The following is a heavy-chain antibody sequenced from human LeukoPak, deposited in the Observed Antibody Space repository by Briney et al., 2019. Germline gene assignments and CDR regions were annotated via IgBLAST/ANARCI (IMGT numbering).Heavy chain of an antibody. CDR3: ARVIGWYVFGGDAFDI. CDR1: GGSFSGYY. Sequence: SETLSLTCAVYGGSFSGYYWSWIRQPPGKGLEWIGEINHSGSTNYNPSLKSRVTISVDTSKNQFSLKLSSVTAADTAVYYCARVIGWYVFGGDAFDIWGQGTMDTVSS. CDR2: INHSGST. V-gene: IGHV4-34*01. J-gene: IGHJ3*02. D-gene: IGHD6-19*01.